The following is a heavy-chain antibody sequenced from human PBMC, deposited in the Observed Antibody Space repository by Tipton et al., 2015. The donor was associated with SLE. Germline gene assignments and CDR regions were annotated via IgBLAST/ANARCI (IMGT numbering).Heavy chain of an antibody. CDR1: GGSISSYY. CDR2: IYYSGST. D-gene: IGHD3-10*02. V-gene: IGHV4-59*01. J-gene: IGHJ4*02. CDR3: ARCSGREDYFDY. Sequence: SLTCTVSGGSISSYYWSWIRQPPGKGLEWIGYIYYSGSTNYNPSLKSRVTISVDTSKNQFSLKLSSVTAADTAVYYCARCSGREDYFDYWGQGTLVTVSS.